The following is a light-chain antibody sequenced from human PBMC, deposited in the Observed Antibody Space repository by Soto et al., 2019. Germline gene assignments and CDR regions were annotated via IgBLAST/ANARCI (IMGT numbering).Light chain of an antibody. V-gene: IGKV1-5*01. CDR2: AAS. J-gene: IGKJ4*01. Sequence: DIQMTQSPSTLSASVGDRVTITCRASQSISSWLAWYQQKPGKAPKLLIYAASSLESGVPSRFSGSASGTEFTLTISSLQPDDFSTYYCQQHNTYPFPSGGGTKVDIK. CDR3: QQHNTYPFP. CDR1: QSISSW.